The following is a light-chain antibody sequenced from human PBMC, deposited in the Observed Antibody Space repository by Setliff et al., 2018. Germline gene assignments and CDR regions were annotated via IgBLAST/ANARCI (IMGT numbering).Light chain of an antibody. CDR1: IADVGYLNY. CDR2: EVA. Sequence: QSVLTQPASVSGSPGQSITIPCTGTIADVGYLNYVSWYQQHPGKAPKLIIYEVATRASGVSDRFSGSKSGSTASLTISGVQTEDEADYYCNSYTTSGIILFGGGTKVTVL. V-gene: IGLV2-14*01. J-gene: IGLJ2*01. CDR3: NSYTTSGIIL.